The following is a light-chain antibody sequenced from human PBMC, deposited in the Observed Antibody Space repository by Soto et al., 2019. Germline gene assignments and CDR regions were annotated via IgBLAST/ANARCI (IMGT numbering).Light chain of an antibody. J-gene: IGLJ1*01. Sequence: QSVLTQPASVSGSPGQSITLSCPGANSDVGAYNYVSWYQQYPGKAPKLTIYDVSNRPSGVSNRFSGSKSGNTASLTISGLQAEDEADYYCSSYTGSSTDVFGTGTKVTVL. CDR2: DVS. CDR3: SSYTGSSTDV. CDR1: NSDVGAYNY. V-gene: IGLV2-14*01.